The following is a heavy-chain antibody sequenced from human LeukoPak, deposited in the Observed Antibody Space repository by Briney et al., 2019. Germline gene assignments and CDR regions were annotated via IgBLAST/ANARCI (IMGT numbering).Heavy chain of an antibody. Sequence: GGSLRLSCAASGFTFSTYWMSWVRQAPGKGLEWVANIKQDGSEKYYVDSVKGRFTISRDNAKNSLYLQMNSLRAEDTAVYYCARNDYDILTGPLFDYWGQGTLVTVSS. CDR1: GFTFSTYW. V-gene: IGHV3-7*01. J-gene: IGHJ4*02. CDR2: IKQDGSEK. CDR3: ARNDYDILTGPLFDY. D-gene: IGHD3-9*01.